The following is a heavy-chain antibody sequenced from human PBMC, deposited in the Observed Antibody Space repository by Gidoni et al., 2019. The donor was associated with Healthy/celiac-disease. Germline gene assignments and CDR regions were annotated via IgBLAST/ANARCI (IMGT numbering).Heavy chain of an antibody. CDR3: ARDRAGTTWDYYYYYGMDV. V-gene: IGHV3-21*01. Sequence: EVQLVASGGGLVKPGGSPSLSCAASGFPFVSYTVNWVRQARGKRLEWVSSISSSSSYIYYADSVKGRFTISRDNAKNSLYLQMNSLRAEDTAVYYCARDRAGTTWDYYYYYGMDVWGQGTTVTVSS. CDR1: GFPFVSYT. J-gene: IGHJ6*02. CDR2: ISSSSSYI. D-gene: IGHD1-7*01.